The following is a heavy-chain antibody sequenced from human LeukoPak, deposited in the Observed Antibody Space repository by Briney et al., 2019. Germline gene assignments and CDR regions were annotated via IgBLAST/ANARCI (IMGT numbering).Heavy chain of an antibody. CDR2: INHSGST. CDR1: GGSFSGYY. D-gene: IGHD5-12*01. CDR3: ARGPRNPKDRCVAECYFDL. V-gene: IGHV4-34*01. Sequence: SETLSLTCAVYGGSFSGYYWSWIRQPPGKGVEWIGEINHSGSTNYNPSLKSRVTISVDTSKNQFSLKLSSVTAADTAVYYCARGPRNPKDRCVAECYFDLWGRGTLVTVSS. J-gene: IGHJ2*01.